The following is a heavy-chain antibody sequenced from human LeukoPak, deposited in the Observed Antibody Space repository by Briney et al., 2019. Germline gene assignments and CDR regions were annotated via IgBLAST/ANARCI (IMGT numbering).Heavy chain of an antibody. V-gene: IGHV4-34*01. CDR3: ARHRGGTYYDILTGYYPPKYYYYYYMDV. CDR1: GGSFSGYY. Sequence: PSETLSLTCAVYGGSFSGYYWSWIRQPPGKGLEWIGEINHSGSTNYNPSLKSRVTISVDTSKNQFSLKLSSVTAADTAVYYCARHRGGTYYDILTGYYPPKYYYYYYMDVWGKGTTVTISS. D-gene: IGHD3-9*01. CDR2: INHSGST. J-gene: IGHJ6*03.